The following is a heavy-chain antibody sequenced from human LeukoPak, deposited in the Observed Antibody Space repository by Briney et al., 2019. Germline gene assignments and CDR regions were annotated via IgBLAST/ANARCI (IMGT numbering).Heavy chain of an antibody. Sequence: PSETLPLTCTVSGGSIRSGDYYWSWIRQPQGKTLEWIGYLYYSGGTYYNPSLKSRVTISVDTSKNQFSLKLSSVTAADTAVYYCARGKRSYDILTGYYKAPPDYWGQGTLVTVSS. D-gene: IGHD3-9*01. V-gene: IGHV4-30-4*08. CDR2: LYYSGGT. CDR1: GGSIRSGDYY. CDR3: ARGKRSYDILTGYYKAPPDY. J-gene: IGHJ4*02.